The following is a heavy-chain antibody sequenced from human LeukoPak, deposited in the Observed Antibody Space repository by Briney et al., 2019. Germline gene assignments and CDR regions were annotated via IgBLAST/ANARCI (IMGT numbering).Heavy chain of an antibody. CDR3: ARDYYGSGSYLAWFDP. CDR2: IYYSGST. Sequence: SETLSLTCTVSGGSISSSSYYWGWIRQPPGNGLEWIGSIYYSGSTNYNPSLKSRVTISVDTSKNQFSLKLSSVTAADTAVYYCARDYYGSGSYLAWFDPWGQGTLVTVSS. V-gene: IGHV4-39*07. D-gene: IGHD3-10*01. CDR1: GGSISSSSYY. J-gene: IGHJ5*02.